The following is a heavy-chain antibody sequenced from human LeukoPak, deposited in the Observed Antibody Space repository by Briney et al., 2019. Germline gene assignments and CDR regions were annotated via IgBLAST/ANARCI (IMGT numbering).Heavy chain of an antibody. V-gene: IGHV3-66*01. CDR2: IYSGGTT. Sequence: GGSLRLSCAASGFTVSTNYMSWVRQAPGKGLEWVSVIYSGGTTYYADSVKGRFTISRDNSKNTLYLQMNSLRAEDTAVYYCARDRVPYSSSWYDWGQGTLVTVSS. J-gene: IGHJ4*02. CDR3: ARDRVPYSSSWYD. D-gene: IGHD6-13*01. CDR1: GFTVSTNY.